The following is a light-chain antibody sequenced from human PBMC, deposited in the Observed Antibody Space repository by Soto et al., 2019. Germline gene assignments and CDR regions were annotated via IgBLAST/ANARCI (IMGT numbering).Light chain of an antibody. Sequence: QSVLTQPPSVSGPPGQRVTISCTGSSSNIGGSYDVHWYQQLPGTAPKLLIYGDNKRPSGVADRFSGSKSGTSASLAITGLQAEDEADYHCQSYDSSLSGWVFGGGTKVTVL. CDR2: GDN. CDR3: QSYDSSLSGWV. CDR1: SSNIGGSYD. V-gene: IGLV1-40*01. J-gene: IGLJ3*02.